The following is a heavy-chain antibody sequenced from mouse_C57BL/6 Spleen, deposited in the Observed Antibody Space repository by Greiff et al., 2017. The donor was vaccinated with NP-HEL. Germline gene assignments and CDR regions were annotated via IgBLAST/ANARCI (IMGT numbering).Heavy chain of an antibody. J-gene: IGHJ1*03. CDR2: IAPEDGAT. Sequence: VKLQQSGAELVRPGDSVKLSCTASGFNIKDYYMRWVQQRPEQGLEWIGRIAPEDGATEYAPQFHGQATMTADTSSNTALLQLSSLTSEATAVYYCTNHDYGSSSYWYFDVWGTGTTVTVAS. CDR1: GFNIKDYY. CDR3: TNHDYGSSSYWYFDV. V-gene: IGHV14-1*01. D-gene: IGHD1-1*01.